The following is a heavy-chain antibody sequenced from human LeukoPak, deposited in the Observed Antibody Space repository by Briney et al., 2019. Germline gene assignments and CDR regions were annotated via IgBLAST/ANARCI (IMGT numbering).Heavy chain of an antibody. CDR3: AREECSSTSCYPSDD. D-gene: IGHD2-2*01. Sequence: PSETLSLTCTVSGGSISSGSYYWSWIRQPAGKGLEWIGRIYTSGSTNYNPSLKSRVTISVDTSKNQFSLKLSSVTAADTAVYYCAREECSSTSCYPSDDWGQGTLVTVSS. CDR1: GGSISSGSYY. V-gene: IGHV4-61*02. CDR2: IYTSGST. J-gene: IGHJ4*02.